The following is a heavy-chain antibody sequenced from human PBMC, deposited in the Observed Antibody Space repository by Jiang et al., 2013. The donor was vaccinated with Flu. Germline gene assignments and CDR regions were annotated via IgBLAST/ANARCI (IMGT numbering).Heavy chain of an antibody. Sequence: QLVESGGGVVQPGRSLRLSCAASGFTFSSYGMHWVRQAPGKGLEWVAVISYDGSNKYYADSVKGRFTISRDNSKNTLYLQMNSLRAEDTAVYYCAKDPGRFLEWLLSGWGQGTLVTVSS. CDR2: ISYDGSNK. J-gene: IGHJ4*02. CDR1: GFTFSSYG. D-gene: IGHD3-3*01. CDR3: AKDPGRFLEWLLSG. V-gene: IGHV3-30*18.